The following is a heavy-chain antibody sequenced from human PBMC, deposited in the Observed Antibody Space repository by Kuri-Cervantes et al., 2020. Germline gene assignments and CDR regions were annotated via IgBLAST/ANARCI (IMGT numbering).Heavy chain of an antibody. CDR3: ARVHGGYCTNGVCFRFDY. CDR1: GYTFTYRY. V-gene: IGHV1-2*02. J-gene: IGHJ4*02. D-gene: IGHD2-8*01. Sequence: ASVKVSCKASGYTFTYRYLHWVRQAPGQGLEWMGWINPNSGGTNYAQKFQGRVTMTRDTSISTAYMELSRLRSDDAAVYYCARVHGGYCTNGVCFRFDYWGQGTLVTVSS. CDR2: INPNSGGT.